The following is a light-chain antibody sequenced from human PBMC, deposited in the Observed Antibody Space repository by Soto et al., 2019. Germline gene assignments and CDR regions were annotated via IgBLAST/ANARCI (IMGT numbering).Light chain of an antibody. Sequence: EIVLTQSPGTLSLSPGERASLYCRASQSVSNNYLAWYHQKPGKAPRLLIYGASNRATGIPDRLSGSGSGTDFTLPISRLEPEDFAVYYCQQYGSSGTFGQGTKVDI. J-gene: IGKJ1*01. V-gene: IGKV3-20*01. CDR2: GAS. CDR3: QQYGSSGT. CDR1: QSVSNNY.